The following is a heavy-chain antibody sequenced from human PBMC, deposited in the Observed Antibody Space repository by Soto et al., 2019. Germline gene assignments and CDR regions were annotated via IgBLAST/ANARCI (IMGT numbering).Heavy chain of an antibody. V-gene: IGHV4-34*01. Sequence: SETLSLTCAVYGGSSSGYYWSWIRQPPGKGLEWIGEINHSGSTNYNPSLKSRVTISVDTSKNQFSLKLSSVTAADTAVYYCARFDKSGYRYYYYGMDVWGQGTTVTVSS. CDR1: GGSSSGYY. CDR2: INHSGST. CDR3: ARFDKSGYRYYYYGMDV. D-gene: IGHD3-3*01. J-gene: IGHJ6*02.